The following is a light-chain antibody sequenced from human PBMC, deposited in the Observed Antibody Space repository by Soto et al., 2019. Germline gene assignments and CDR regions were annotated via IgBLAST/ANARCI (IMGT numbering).Light chain of an antibody. CDR2: GAS. V-gene: IGKV3-20*01. J-gene: IGKJ1*01. Sequence: EIVLTQSRGTLSLSPGERATLPCRASQSVSNNYLAWYQQKPGQAPRIIIYGASNRATGIQDRFSGSGSGTEFTLTISRLEPEDFAVYYCKQYGSSGTCGQGTKVDIK. CDR1: QSVSNNY. CDR3: KQYGSSGT.